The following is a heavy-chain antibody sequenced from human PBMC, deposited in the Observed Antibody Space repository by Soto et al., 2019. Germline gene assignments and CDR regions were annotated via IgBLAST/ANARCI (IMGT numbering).Heavy chain of an antibody. D-gene: IGHD3-10*01. J-gene: IGHJ4*02. CDR2: IYYSGST. V-gene: IGHV4-59*01. CDR1: GGSISSYY. Sequence: SETLSLTCTVSGGSISSYYWSWIRQPPGKGLEWIGYIYYSGSTNYNPSLKSRVTISVDTSKNQFSLKLSSVTAADTAVYYCARLGSGSYGLIDYWGQGTLVTVSS. CDR3: ARLGSGSYGLIDY.